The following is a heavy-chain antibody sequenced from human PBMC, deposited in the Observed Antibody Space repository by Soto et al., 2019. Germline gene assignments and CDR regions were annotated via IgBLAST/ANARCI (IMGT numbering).Heavy chain of an antibody. CDR2: IVVGSGNT. CDR3: AARTGYFDPQGYGMDV. Sequence: ASVKVSCKASGFTFTSSAVQWVRQARGQRLEWIGWIVVGSGNTNYAQKFQERVTITRDMSTSTAYMELSSLRSEDTAVYYCAARTGYFDPQGYGMDVWGQGTTVTVSS. V-gene: IGHV1-58*01. D-gene: IGHD3-9*01. J-gene: IGHJ6*02. CDR1: GFTFTSSA.